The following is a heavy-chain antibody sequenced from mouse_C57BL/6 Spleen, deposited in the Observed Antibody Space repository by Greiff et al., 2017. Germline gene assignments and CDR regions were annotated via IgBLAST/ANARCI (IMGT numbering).Heavy chain of an antibody. D-gene: IGHD1-1*01. V-gene: IGHV1-82*01. J-gene: IGHJ1*03. Sequence: QVQLKESGPELVKPGASVKISCKASGYAFSSSWMNWVKQRPGKGLEWIGRIYPGDGDTNYNGKFKGKATLTADKSSSTAYMQLSSLTSEDSAVYFCARGTTVEYVDGWGTGTTVTVSS. CDR3: ARGTTVEYVDG. CDR1: GYAFSSSW. CDR2: IYPGDGDT.